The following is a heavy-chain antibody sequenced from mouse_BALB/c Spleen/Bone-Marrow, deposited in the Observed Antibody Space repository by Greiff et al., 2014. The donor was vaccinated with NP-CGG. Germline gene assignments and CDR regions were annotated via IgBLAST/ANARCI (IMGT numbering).Heavy chain of an antibody. CDR1: GYSFTSYT. CDR2: INPSSGYT. D-gene: IGHD1-1*02. V-gene: IGHV1-4*01. Sequence: QVQLQQSGAELARPGASVKMSCKASGYSFTSYTMHWVKQRPGQGLEWIGYINPSSGYTNYNQKFKDKATLTADKSSSTAYMQLSSLTSEDSAVYYCARRWYYDGYSDYWGQGTTLTVSS. CDR3: ARRWYYDGYSDY. J-gene: IGHJ2*01.